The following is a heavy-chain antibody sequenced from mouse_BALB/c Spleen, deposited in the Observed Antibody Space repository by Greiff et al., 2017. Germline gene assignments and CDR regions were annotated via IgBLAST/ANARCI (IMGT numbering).Heavy chain of an antibody. CDR1: GYTFTSYT. V-gene: IGHV1-4*01. J-gene: IGHJ4*01. Sequence: VQLQESGAELARPGASVKMSCKASGYTFTSYTMHWVKQRPGQGLEWIGYINPSSGYTNYNQKFKDKATLTADKSSSTAYMQLSSLTSEDSAVYYCARGGKDAMDYWGQGTSVTVSS. CDR3: ARGGKDAMDY. CDR2: INPSSGYT. D-gene: IGHD1-3*01.